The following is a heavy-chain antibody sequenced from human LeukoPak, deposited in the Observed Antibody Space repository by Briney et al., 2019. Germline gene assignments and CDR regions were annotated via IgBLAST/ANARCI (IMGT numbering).Heavy chain of an antibody. J-gene: IGHJ4*02. D-gene: IGHD7-27*01. CDR1: GFTFSDSY. V-gene: IGHV3-11*04. CDR3: GRGHWGLDY. CDR2: ISNSGSSI. Sequence: GGSLRLSCAASGFTFSDSYMTWLRQATGKGLEGVSYISNSGSSIYYADSVKGRFTTPRDNAKSSLYLQMNSLIAEDTAVYYCGRGHWGLDYWGQGALVTVSA.